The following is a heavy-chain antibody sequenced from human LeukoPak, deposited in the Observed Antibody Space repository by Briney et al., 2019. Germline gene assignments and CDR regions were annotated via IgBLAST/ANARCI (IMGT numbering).Heavy chain of an antibody. D-gene: IGHD3-3*01. CDR3: AKDPTAGFWSGYYFDY. CDR1: GFTFSTYW. V-gene: IGHV3-7*01. CDR2: IHPDGSQK. Sequence: GGSLRLSCEGSGFTFSTYWMDWVRQSPGKRLEWVASIHPDGSQKDYGESAKGRFSISRDNAKKSLYLRMNSLRAEDTAVYYCAKDPTAGFWSGYYFDYWGQGTLVTVSS. J-gene: IGHJ4*02.